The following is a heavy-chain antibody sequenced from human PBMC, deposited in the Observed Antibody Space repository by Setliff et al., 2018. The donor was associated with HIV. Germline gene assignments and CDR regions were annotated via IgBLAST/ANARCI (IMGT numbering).Heavy chain of an antibody. J-gene: IGHJ6*03. CDR1: GGSISSYY. CDR2: IYTSGST. V-gene: IGHV4-4*08. D-gene: IGHD7-27*01. CDR3: ARGLTRGGYYYYFYMDV. Sequence: LSLTCTVSGGSISSYYWSWIRQPPGKGLEWIGYIYTSGSTNYNPSPKSRVTISVDTSKNHFSLKLTSVTAADTAVYYCARGLTRGGYYYYFYMDVWGKGTTVTVSS.